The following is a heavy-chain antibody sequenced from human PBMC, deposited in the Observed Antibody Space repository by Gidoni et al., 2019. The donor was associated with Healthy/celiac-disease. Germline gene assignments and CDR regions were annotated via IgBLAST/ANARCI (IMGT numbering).Heavy chain of an antibody. CDR2: ISGSGGST. CDR3: AKDLQRIDFWSGYSENYYYYGMDV. V-gene: IGHV3-23*01. CDR1: GFTFSSSA. D-gene: IGHD3-3*01. Sequence: EVQLLASGGGLVQPGGSLRLSCAASGFTFSSSAMSWVRPAPGKGLEWVAAISGSGGSTYYADSVKGRFTISRDNSKNTLYLQMNSLRAEDTAVYYCAKDLQRIDFWSGYSENYYYYGMDVWGQGTTVTVSS. J-gene: IGHJ6*02.